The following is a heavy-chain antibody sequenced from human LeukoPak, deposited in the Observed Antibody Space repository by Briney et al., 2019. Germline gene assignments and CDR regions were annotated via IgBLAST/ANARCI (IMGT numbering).Heavy chain of an antibody. CDR1: SGSISSTTYY. CDR3: ARVEKHSLDNWFDH. CDR2: ITYSGST. J-gene: IGHJ5*02. V-gene: IGHV4-39*01. D-gene: IGHD3-16*01. Sequence: SETLSLTCTVSSGSISSTTYYWGWIRQPPGTGLEWIATITYSGSTYYNPSLKSRVTISVDTSKNQFSLKVTSLTAADTAVYYCARVEKHSLDNWFDHWGQGTLVTVSS.